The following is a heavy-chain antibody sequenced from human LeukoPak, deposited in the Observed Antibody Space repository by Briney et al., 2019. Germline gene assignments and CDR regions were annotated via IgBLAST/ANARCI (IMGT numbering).Heavy chain of an antibody. D-gene: IGHD2-21*02. CDR3: ARVTPGVYAFDI. CDR2: ISAYNGNT. V-gene: IGHV1-18*01. CDR1: GYTFTSYG. Sequence: ASVKVSCKASGYTFTSYGISWVRHAPGQGLEWMGWISAYNGNTNYAQKLQGRVTMTTDTSTSTAYMELRSLRSDDTAVYYCARVTPGVYAFDIWGQGTMVTVSS. J-gene: IGHJ3*02.